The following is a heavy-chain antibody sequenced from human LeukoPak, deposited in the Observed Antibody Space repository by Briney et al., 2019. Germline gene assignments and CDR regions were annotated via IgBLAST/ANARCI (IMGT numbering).Heavy chain of an antibody. D-gene: IGHD2-15*01. Sequence: KTSETLSLTCAVYGGSFSGYYWSWIRQPPGKGLEWIGEINHSGSTNYNPSLKSRVTISVDTSKNQFFLKLSSVTAADTAVYYCARFRRWWYFDYWGQGTLVTVSS. CDR1: GGSFSGYY. J-gene: IGHJ4*02. CDR3: ARFRRWWYFDY. V-gene: IGHV4-34*01. CDR2: INHSGST.